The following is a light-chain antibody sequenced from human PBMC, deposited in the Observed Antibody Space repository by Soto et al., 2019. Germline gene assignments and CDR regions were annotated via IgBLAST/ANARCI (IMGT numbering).Light chain of an antibody. V-gene: IGLV2-23*01. J-gene: IGLJ2*01. Sequence: QSALTQPASVSGSPGQSITISCTGASSAVGGYNHVSWYQQHPDKAPKLMIYEDNKRPAGVSDRFSGSQSVSTASLTISGVQAEDEDDYYCSSNAGTRVFGGGTKLTVL. CDR2: EDN. CDR3: SSNAGTRV. CDR1: SSAVGGYNH.